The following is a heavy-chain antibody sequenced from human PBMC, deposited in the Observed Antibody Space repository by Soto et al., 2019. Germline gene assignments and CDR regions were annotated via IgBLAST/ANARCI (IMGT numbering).Heavy chain of an antibody. CDR2: INAGNGNT. CDR3: ARGIPGTVTVFGY. Sequence: VSCKASGYTFTSYAMHWVRQAPGQRLEWMGWINAGNGNTKYSQKFQGRVTITRDTSASTAYMELSSLRSEDTAVYYCARGIPGTVTVFGYWGQGTLVTFSS. J-gene: IGHJ4*02. V-gene: IGHV1-3*01. CDR1: GYTFTSYA. D-gene: IGHD4-17*01.